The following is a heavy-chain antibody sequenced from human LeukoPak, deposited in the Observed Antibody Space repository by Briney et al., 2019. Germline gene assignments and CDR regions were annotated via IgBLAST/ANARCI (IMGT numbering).Heavy chain of an antibody. J-gene: IGHJ5*02. CDR3: AIFSGFGGSGSYT. V-gene: IGHV3-23*01. D-gene: IGHD3-10*01. CDR1: GFTFSSYA. Sequence: PGGSLRLSCAASGFTFSSYAMSWVRQAPGKGLEWVSAISGSGGSTYYADPVKGRFTISRDNSKNTLYLQMNSLRAEDTAVYYCAIFSGFGGSGSYTWGQGTLVTVSS. CDR2: ISGSGGST.